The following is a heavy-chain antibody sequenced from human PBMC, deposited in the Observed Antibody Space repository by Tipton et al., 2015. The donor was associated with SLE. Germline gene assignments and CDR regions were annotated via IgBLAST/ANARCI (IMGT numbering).Heavy chain of an antibody. J-gene: IGHJ4*02. CDR2: INHSGST. CDR1: GGSFRGYY. V-gene: IGHV4-34*01. CDR3: AILRGLDY. Sequence: TLSLTCAVYGGSFRGYYWSWIRQPPGKGLEWIGEINHSGSTNYNPSLKSRVTISVDTSKNQFSLKLSSVTAADTAVYYCAILRGLDYWGQGTLVTVSS. D-gene: IGHD4-17*01.